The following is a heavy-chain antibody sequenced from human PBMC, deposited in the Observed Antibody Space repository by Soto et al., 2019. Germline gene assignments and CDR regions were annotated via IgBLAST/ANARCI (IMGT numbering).Heavy chain of an antibody. D-gene: IGHD2-8*01. V-gene: IGHV3-23*01. CDR3: AKNGLIDSPSAFDR. CDR1: RFTFSNHG. J-gene: IGHJ4*02. Sequence: PRVSCTSSRFTFSNHGMSWVRQAPGKGLDWVSGISGSGRNTYYADSVKGRFTVSRDNSKNTVFLQMNSLRAEDAAVYYCAKNGLIDSPSAFDRWGQGTMVTVYS. CDR2: ISGSGRNT.